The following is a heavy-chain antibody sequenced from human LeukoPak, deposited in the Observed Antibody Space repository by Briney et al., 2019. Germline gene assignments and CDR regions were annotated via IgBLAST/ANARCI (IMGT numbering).Heavy chain of an antibody. D-gene: IGHD1-26*01. V-gene: IGHV3-23*01. J-gene: IGHJ4*02. CDR1: GFTFSSYA. CDR3: AKVYDSGSYEIRGCFDY. CDR2: ISGSGGST. Sequence: PGGSLRLSCAASGFTFSSYAMSWVRQAPGKGLEWVSAISGSGGSTYYADSVKGRFTISRDNSKNTLYLQMNSLRAEDTAVYYCAKVYDSGSYEIRGCFDYWGQGTLVTVSS.